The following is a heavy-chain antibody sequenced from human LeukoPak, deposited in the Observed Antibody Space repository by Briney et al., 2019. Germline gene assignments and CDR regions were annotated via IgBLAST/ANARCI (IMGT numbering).Heavy chain of an antibody. CDR1: GFIFSNYY. V-gene: IGHV3-11*01. J-gene: IGHJ4*02. CDR2: ISSSGTDI. D-gene: IGHD4-17*01. Sequence: GGSLRLSCAASGFIFSNYYMSWIRQAPGKGLEWVAYISSSGTDIYYADSVKGRFTISRDNAKNSLYLQMNSLRAEDTAVYYCARARRDYGRSFDYWGQGTLATVSS. CDR3: ARARRDYGRSFDY.